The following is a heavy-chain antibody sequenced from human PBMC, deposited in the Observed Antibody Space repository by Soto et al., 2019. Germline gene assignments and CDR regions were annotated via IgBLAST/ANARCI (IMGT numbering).Heavy chain of an antibody. J-gene: IGHJ3*02. Sequence: QVQLQESGPGLVKPSGTLSLTCAVSSGSISSSNWWSWVRQPPGKGLEWIGEIYHSGSTNYNPSLKSRVTISVDKSKNQFSLKLSSVTAADTAVYYCARNPYYDYIWGSYRTQPDAFDIWGQGTMVTVSS. CDR3: ARNPYYDYIWGSYRTQPDAFDI. D-gene: IGHD3-16*02. CDR2: IYHSGST. V-gene: IGHV4-4*02. CDR1: SGSISSSNW.